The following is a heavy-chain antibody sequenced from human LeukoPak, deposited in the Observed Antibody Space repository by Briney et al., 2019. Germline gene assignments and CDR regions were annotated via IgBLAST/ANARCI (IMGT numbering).Heavy chain of an antibody. CDR1: GYTFTSYY. J-gene: IGHJ3*02. CDR3: ARDRCSSSCPGRDAFDI. V-gene: IGHV1-46*01. Sequence: ASVKVSCKASGYTFTSYYMHWVRQAPGQGLEWMGIINPSDGSTSYVQKFQGRVTITADKSTSTAYMELSSLRSEDTAVYYCARDRCSSSCPGRDAFDIWGQGTMVTVSS. D-gene: IGHD6-13*01. CDR2: INPSDGST.